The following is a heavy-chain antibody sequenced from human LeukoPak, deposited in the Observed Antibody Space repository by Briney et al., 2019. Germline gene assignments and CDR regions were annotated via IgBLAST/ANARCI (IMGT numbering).Heavy chain of an antibody. CDR1: GFTFSSYS. V-gene: IGHV3-21*01. CDR2: ISSSSSYI. D-gene: IGHD6-13*01. CDR3: ARDSSSSKDYYYYYYMDV. Sequence: GGSLRLSRAPSGFTFSSYSMNWVREAPGKGVEWVSSISSSSSYIYYADSVKGRFTISRDNAKNSLYLQMNSLRAEDTAVYYCARDSSSSKDYYYYYYMDVWGKGTTVTVSS. J-gene: IGHJ6*03.